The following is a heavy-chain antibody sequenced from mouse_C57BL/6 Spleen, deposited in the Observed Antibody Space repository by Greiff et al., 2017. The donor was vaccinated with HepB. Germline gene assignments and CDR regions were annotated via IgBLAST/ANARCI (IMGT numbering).Heavy chain of an antibody. Sequence: VQLQESGAELVRPGASVTLSCKASGYTFTDYEMHWVKQTPVHGLEWIGAIDPETGGTAYNQKFKGKAILTADKSSSTAYMALRSLTSEDSAVYYCTRGTTVVATNWYFDVWGTGTTVTVSS. CDR1: GYTFTDYE. CDR2: IDPETGGT. CDR3: TRGTTVVATNWYFDV. J-gene: IGHJ1*03. D-gene: IGHD1-1*01. V-gene: IGHV1-15*01.